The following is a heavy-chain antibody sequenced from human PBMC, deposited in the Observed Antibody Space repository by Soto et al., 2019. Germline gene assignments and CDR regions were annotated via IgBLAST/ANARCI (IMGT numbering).Heavy chain of an antibody. D-gene: IGHD1-26*01. CDR2: ISAYNGNT. J-gene: IGHJ4*02. V-gene: IGHV1-18*04. Sequence: GASVKVSCKASGYTFTSYGISWVRQAPGQGLEWMGWISAYNGNTDYAQKLQGRVTMTTDTSTSTAYMELRSLRSDDTAVYYCARVRPPSGSSPYLSDYWGQGTLVTVSS. CDR3: ARVRPPSGSSPYLSDY. CDR1: GYTFTSYG.